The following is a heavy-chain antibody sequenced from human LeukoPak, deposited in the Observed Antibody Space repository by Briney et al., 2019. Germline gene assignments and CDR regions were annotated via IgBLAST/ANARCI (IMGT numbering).Heavy chain of an antibody. CDR3: ARGYSYGEGAFDI. J-gene: IGHJ3*02. CDR2: IYSGGST. CDR1: GLTVSSNY. V-gene: IGHV3-66*02. D-gene: IGHD5-18*01. Sequence: GGSLRLSCAASGLTVSSNYMSWVRQAPGKGLEWVSVIYSGGSTYYADSVKGRFTISRDNSKNTLYLQMNSLRAEDTAVYYCARGYSYGEGAFDIWGQGTMVTVSS.